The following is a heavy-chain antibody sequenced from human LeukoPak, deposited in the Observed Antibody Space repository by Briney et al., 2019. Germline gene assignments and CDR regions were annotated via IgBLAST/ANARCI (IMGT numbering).Heavy chain of an antibody. CDR3: ARIIFCSSTSCYGYYFDY. CDR2: IYYSGST. D-gene: IGHD2-2*01. CDR1: GGSISSYY. J-gene: IGHJ4*02. Sequence: PSETLSLTCTVSGGSISSYYRSWVRQTPGKGLEWVGYIYYSGSTNYNPSLKSRVTISVDTSKNQFSLKLSSVTAADTAVYYCARIIFCSSTSCYGYYFDYWGQGTLVTVSS. V-gene: IGHV4-59*08.